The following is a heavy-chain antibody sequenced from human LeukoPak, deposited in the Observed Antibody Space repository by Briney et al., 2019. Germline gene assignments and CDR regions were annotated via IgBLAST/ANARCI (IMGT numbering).Heavy chain of an antibody. CDR2: IPYDGTNK. V-gene: IGHV3-30*02. J-gene: IGHJ4*02. Sequence: GGSLRLSCAASGFTFSNYGMHWVRQAPGKGLEWVAFIPYDGTNKYYADSVKGRFTISRDNSKNTLYLQMNSLRAEDTAVYYCARLGRFLDWFLDYWGQGTLVTVSS. CDR3: ARLGRFLDWFLDY. CDR1: GFTFSNYG. D-gene: IGHD3/OR15-3a*01.